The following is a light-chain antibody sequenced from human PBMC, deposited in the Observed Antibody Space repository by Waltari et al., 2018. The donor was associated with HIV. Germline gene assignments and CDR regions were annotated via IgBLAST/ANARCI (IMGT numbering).Light chain of an antibody. Sequence: QSVLTQSPSESATTGQTVTISCAGGNSTIGHYSANRHQHLPGTAPKTLLYTRNQRPSGVPDRFSGSVSGTSASLTITGLQPADEAYYYCASWDDTFNGQVFGGGTKLTVL. CDR3: ASWDDTFNGQV. CDR2: TRN. J-gene: IGLJ3*02. V-gene: IGLV1-44*01. CDR1: NSTIGHYS.